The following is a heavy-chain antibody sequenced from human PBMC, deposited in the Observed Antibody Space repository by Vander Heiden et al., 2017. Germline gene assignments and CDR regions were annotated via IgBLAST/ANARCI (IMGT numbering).Heavy chain of an antibody. CDR3: AGLGRGFGCSNAEAFDI. V-gene: IGHV5-51*03. CDR2: SEPHDSDT. J-gene: IGHJ3*02. CDR1: GSCFASSW. D-gene: IGHD3-16*01. Sequence: EVQLVQSGAEVKKPGESLTISCTGSGSCFASSWIGWVRPMPGKGLEWTGISEPHDSDTRYRPSVLCYVTISADKAISTSVRNRIGLHAHQHAKYYCAGLGRGFGCSNAEAFDIW.